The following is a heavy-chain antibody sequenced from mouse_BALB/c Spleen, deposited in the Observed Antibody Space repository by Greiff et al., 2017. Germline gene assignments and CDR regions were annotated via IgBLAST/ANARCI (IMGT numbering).Heavy chain of an antibody. CDR2: IYPGSGNT. Sequence: QVHVKQSGAELARPGASVKLSCKASGYTFTDYYINWVKQRTGQGLEWIGEIYPGSGNTYYNEKFKGKATLTADKSSSTAYMQLSSLTSEDSAVYFCARRGIYGNYPYYFDYWGQGTTLTVSS. J-gene: IGHJ2*01. V-gene: IGHV1-77*01. CDR3: ARRGIYGNYPYYFDY. CDR1: GYTFTDYY. D-gene: IGHD2-1*01.